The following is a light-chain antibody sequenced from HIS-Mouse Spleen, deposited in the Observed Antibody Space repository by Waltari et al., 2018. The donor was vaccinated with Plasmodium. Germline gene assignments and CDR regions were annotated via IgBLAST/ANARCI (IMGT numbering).Light chain of an antibody. CDR1: KLGYKY. CDR3: QAWDSSTVV. CDR2: QDS. Sequence: SYELTQPPSVSVSPGQTASITCSGDKLGYKYACWYQQKPGQSPVLVISQDSKRPSGSPGRFSGSNSGNTATLTISGTQAMDEADYYCQAWDSSTVVVGGGTKLTVL. V-gene: IGLV3-1*01. J-gene: IGLJ2*01.